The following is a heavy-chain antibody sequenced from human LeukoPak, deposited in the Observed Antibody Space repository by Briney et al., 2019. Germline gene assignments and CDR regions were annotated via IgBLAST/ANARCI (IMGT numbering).Heavy chain of an antibody. V-gene: IGHV4-59*08. CDR3: ARHVDGYYYYGMDV. CDR2: IYYSGST. Sequence: SETLSLTCTVSGGSISSYYWSWIRQPPGKGLEWIGYIYYSGSTNYNPSLKSRVTISADTSKNQFSLKLSSVTAADTAVYYCARHVDGYYYYGMDVWGQGTTVTVSS. J-gene: IGHJ6*02. CDR1: GGSISSYY. D-gene: IGHD2-15*01.